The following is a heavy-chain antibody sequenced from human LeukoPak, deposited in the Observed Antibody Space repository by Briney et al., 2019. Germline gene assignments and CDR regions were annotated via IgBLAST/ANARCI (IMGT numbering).Heavy chain of an antibody. Sequence: PSETLSLSCTVSGGSISSYYWSWIRQPAGKGLEWIGRIYASGSTNYNPSLNSRVTISRDTSKNQFSLNLTSVTAADTAVYYCARDAPPAYCSGGSCYFDYWGQGTLVTVSS. CDR1: GGSISSYY. J-gene: IGHJ4*02. CDR3: ARDAPPAYCSGGSCYFDY. V-gene: IGHV4-4*07. D-gene: IGHD2-15*01. CDR2: IYASGST.